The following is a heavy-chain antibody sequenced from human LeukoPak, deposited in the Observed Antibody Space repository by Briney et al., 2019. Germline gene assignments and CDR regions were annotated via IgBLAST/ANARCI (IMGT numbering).Heavy chain of an antibody. D-gene: IGHD4/OR15-4a*01. V-gene: IGHV4-61*02. CDR3: ARGPLLGDDYDPPFRY. Sequence: PSETLSLTCTVSGGSISSGNYHWSWIRQPAGKGLEWIGRIYTGGSTNYNPSFKSRPTISIDKSKNQFSLKLTSVTAADSAVYFCARGPLLGDDYDPPFRYWGQGTLVTVSS. CDR1: GGSISSGNYH. J-gene: IGHJ4*02. CDR2: IYTGGST.